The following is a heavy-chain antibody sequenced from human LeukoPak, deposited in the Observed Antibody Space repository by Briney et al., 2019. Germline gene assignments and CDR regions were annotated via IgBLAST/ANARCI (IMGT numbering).Heavy chain of an antibody. V-gene: IGHV4-34*01. Sequence: SETLSLTCAVYGGSFSGYYWSWIREPPGKGLECIGEINHSGSTNYNPSLKSRVTISVDTSKNQFSLKLSSVTAADTAVYYCARDVVVVPAANRGADWFDPWGQGTLVTVSS. J-gene: IGHJ5*02. D-gene: IGHD2-2*01. CDR3: ARDVVVVPAANRGADWFDP. CDR1: GGSFSGYY. CDR2: INHSGST.